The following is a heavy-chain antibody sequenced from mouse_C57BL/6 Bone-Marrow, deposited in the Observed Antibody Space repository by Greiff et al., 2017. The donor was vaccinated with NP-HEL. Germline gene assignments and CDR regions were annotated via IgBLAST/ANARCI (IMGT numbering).Heavy chain of an antibody. J-gene: IGHJ2*01. CDR1: GFTFSSYA. CDR2: ISDGGSYT. CDR3: ARVTVVATRDY. V-gene: IGHV5-4*03. D-gene: IGHD1-1*01. Sequence: EVKVVESGGGLVKPGGSLKLSCAASGFTFSSYAMSWVRQTPEKRLEWVATISDGGSYTYYPDNVKGRFTISRDNAKNNLYLQMSHLKSEDTAMYYCARVTVVATRDYWGQGTTLTVSS.